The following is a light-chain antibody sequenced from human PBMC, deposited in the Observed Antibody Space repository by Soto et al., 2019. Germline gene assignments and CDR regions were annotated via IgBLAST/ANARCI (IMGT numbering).Light chain of an antibody. CDR2: DVN. V-gene: IGLV2-14*01. J-gene: IGLJ1*01. CDR3: NSFTFTSTRYV. CDR1: SNNIGIYKY. Sequence: QSAMTQPASVSVSPGQAITISFTGTSNNIGIYKYLSWYQQHPGKAPKLIIYDVNNLPSGITSRSFGSKSGNTASLTISGLQAEDEADYYCNSFTFTSTRYVFGNGTKVTVL.